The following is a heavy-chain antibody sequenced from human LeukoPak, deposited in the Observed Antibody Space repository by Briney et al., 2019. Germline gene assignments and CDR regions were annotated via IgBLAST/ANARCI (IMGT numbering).Heavy chain of an antibody. CDR3: ARVLTGTTTWFDP. Sequence: GTSLRLSCAASGFTFSSYWMSWVRQAPGKGLEWVANIKQDGSEKYYVDSVKGRFTISRDNAKNSLYLQMNSLRAEDTAVYYCARVLTGTTTWFDPWGQGTLVTVSS. CDR1: GFTFSSYW. J-gene: IGHJ5*02. V-gene: IGHV3-7*01. CDR2: IKQDGSEK. D-gene: IGHD1-20*01.